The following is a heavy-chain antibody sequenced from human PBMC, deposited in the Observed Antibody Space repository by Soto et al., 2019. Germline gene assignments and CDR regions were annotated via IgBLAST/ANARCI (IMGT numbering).Heavy chain of an antibody. CDR3: SKEVRAEIDY. CDR2: ISNSFSDGNT. CDR1: GFRFSNYA. J-gene: IGHJ4*02. Sequence: GGSLRLSCAASGFRFSNYAMNWVRQAPGRGLEWVSAISNSFSDGNTHYADSVKGRLTISRHNDKNSLYLQMNSLRAEDTAVYYCSKEVRAEIDYWGQGTLVTVSS. V-gene: IGHV3-23*01. D-gene: IGHD3-10*01.